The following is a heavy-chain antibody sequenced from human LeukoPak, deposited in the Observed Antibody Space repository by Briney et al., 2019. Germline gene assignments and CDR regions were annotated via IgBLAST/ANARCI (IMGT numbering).Heavy chain of an antibody. CDR2: LYTGGDT. CDR3: ARGPGSRGIFDY. D-gene: IGHD3-10*01. V-gene: IGHV3-53*01. J-gene: IGHJ4*02. CDR1: GFTVSAHY. Sequence: GGSLRLSCAVSGFTVSAHYMSWVRQAPGKGLECVSFLYTGGDTYYADSVKGRFTISRDNSKNTMYLQMNSLRAEDTAVYYCARGPGSRGIFDYWGQGTLVTVSS.